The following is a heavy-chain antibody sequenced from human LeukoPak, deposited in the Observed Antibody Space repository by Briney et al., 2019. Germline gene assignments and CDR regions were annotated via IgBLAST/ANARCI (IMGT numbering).Heavy chain of an antibody. CDR1: GGSFSGYY. CDR3: ARVLELRNWYFDL. J-gene: IGHJ2*01. CDR2: IYYSGST. D-gene: IGHD1-7*01. V-gene: IGHV4-59*01. Sequence: SETLSLTCAVYGGSFSGYYWSWIRQPPGKGLEWIGYIYYSGSTNYNPSLKSRVTISVDTSKNQFSLKLSSVTAADTAVYYCARVLELRNWYFDLWGRGTLVTVSS.